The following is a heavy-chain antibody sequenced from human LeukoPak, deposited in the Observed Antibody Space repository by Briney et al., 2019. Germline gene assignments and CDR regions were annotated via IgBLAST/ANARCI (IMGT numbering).Heavy chain of an antibody. Sequence: PGGSLRLSCADSGFTVSSNYMRWVRQAPGKGLEWVSVIYSGGSTYYADSVKGRFTISRHISQNTLYLQMNSLRAEDTAVYYCARVRLGSGWSLFDFWGQGTLVTVSS. CDR1: GFTVSSNY. J-gene: IGHJ4*02. D-gene: IGHD6-19*01. CDR3: ARVRLGSGWSLFDF. V-gene: IGHV3-53*04. CDR2: IYSGGST.